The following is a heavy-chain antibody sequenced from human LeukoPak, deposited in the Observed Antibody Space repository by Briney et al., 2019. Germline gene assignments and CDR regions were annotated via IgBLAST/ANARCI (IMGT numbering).Heavy chain of an antibody. D-gene: IGHD3-10*01. CDR3: ARVSDTYYYGSGSYRFDY. CDR2: FDPEDGET. J-gene: IGHJ4*02. Sequence: ASVKVSCKVSGYTLTELSMHWVRQAPGKGLEWMGGFDPEDGETIYAQKFQGRVTMTEDTSTDTAYMELSSLRSEDTAVYYCARVSDTYYYGSGSYRFDYWGQGTLVTVSS. CDR1: GYTLTELS. V-gene: IGHV1-24*01.